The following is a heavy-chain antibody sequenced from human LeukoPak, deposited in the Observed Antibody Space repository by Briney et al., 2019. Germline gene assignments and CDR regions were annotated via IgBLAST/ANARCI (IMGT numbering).Heavy chain of an antibody. CDR1: GFTFSSYA. Sequence: GGSLRLSCAASGFTFSSYAMSWVRQAPGKGLEWVSAISGSGGSTYYADSVKGRFTISRDNSKNTLYLQMSSLRAEDTAVYYCARGSRYGDYGLRYFDLWGRGTLVTVSS. CDR3: ARGSRYGDYGLRYFDL. CDR2: ISGSGGST. J-gene: IGHJ2*01. V-gene: IGHV3-23*01. D-gene: IGHD4-17*01.